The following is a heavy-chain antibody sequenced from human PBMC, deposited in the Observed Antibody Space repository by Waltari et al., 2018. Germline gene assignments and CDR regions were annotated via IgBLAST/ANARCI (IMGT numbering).Heavy chain of an antibody. J-gene: IGHJ4*02. Sequence: QVQLQQWGAGLLKPSETLSLTCAVYGGSFSGYYWSWIRQPPGKGLEWIGEINHSGSTNSNPSLKSRVTISVDTSKNQFSLKLSSVTAADTAVYYCARGLSFYLGYCSGGSCRRGYFDYWGQGTLVTVSS. CDR1: GGSFSGYY. CDR3: ARGLSFYLGYCSGGSCRRGYFDY. D-gene: IGHD2-15*01. CDR2: INHSGST. V-gene: IGHV4-34*01.